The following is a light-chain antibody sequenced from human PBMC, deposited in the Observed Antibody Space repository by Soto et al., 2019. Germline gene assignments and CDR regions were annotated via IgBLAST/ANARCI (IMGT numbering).Light chain of an antibody. V-gene: IGLV2-11*01. CDR1: SNDVGGYNY. J-gene: IGLJ3*02. CDR2: GVS. CDR3: CSYTGSYGFGV. Sequence: QSVLTQPRSVSGSPGQSVTISCTGTSNDVGGYNYVSWYQQHPGRAPKLIIYGVSERPSGVPDRFSGSKSGNTASLTISGLQAEDEADVYSCSYTGSYGFGVFGGVTKVTVL.